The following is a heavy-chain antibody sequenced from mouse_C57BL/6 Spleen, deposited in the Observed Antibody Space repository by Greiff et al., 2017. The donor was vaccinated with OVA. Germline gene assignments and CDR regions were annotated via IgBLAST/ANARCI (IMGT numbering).Heavy chain of an antibody. CDR1: GFTFSDYY. CDR3: ARVYYGSSSSAWFAY. V-gene: IGHV5-16*01. J-gene: IGHJ3*01. D-gene: IGHD1-1*01. Sequence: EVKLVESEGGLVQPGSSMKLSCTASGFTFSDYYMAWVRQVPEKGLEWVANINYDGSSTYYLDSLKSRFIISRDNAKNILYLQMSSLKSEDTATYYCARVYYGSSSSAWFAYWGQGTLVTVSA. CDR2: INYDGSST.